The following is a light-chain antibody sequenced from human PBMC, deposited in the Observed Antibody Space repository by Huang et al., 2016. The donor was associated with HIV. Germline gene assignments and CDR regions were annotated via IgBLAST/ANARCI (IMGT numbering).Light chain of an antibody. CDR1: QFVANAY. CDR2: GAS. V-gene: IGKV3-20*01. CDR3: QQCGSPTWT. J-gene: IGKJ1*01. Sequence: EIVLTQSPGTLSLSPGDRATLSCRASQFVANAYVSWYQHKPGQSPRLLIYGASMRASGIPDRFSGSGFGTDFTLTISRLEPDDFAVYFCQQCGSPTWTFGQVTKVEIK.